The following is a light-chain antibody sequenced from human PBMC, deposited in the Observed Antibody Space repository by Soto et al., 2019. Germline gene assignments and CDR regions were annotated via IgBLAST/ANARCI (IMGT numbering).Light chain of an antibody. CDR1: ESVTSSK. CDR3: QQYNNWPPWT. V-gene: IGKV3-15*01. Sequence: EFVLTQSPGTLSLSPGEGATLSCRASESVTSSKLAWYQQKPGQPPRLLIYGASTRATGIPARFSGSGSGTEFTLTISGLQSEDFAVYYCQQYNNWPPWTFGQGTKVDI. J-gene: IGKJ1*01. CDR2: GAS.